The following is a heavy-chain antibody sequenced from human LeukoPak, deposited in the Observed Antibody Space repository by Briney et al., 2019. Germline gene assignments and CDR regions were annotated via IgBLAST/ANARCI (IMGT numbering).Heavy chain of an antibody. CDR1: GCTFSSYW. Sequence: HGESLKISCKGSGCTFSSYWIGWVRQMPGKGLEWMGIIYPDDSDTRYSPSFQGQVTISADKSISTAYLQWSSLKASDTAMYYCARLAYCSNDVCYSNYYYSMDVWGKGTRSPSP. CDR2: IYPDDSDT. V-gene: IGHV5-51*01. D-gene: IGHD2-8*01. CDR3: ARLAYCSNDVCYSNYYYSMDV. J-gene: IGHJ6*03.